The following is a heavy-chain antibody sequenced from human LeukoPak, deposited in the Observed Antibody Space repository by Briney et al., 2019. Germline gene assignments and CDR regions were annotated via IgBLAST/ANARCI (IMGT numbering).Heavy chain of an antibody. CDR2: VSPPGGGT. J-gene: IGHJ4*02. V-gene: IGHV3-23*01. CDR1: GFIFSNHG. CDR3: AKSPNYVWGSYRYTFDY. D-gene: IGHD3-16*02. Sequence: GGTLRLSCAASGFIFSNHGMNWVRQAPGKGLEWLSGVSPPGGGTYYADSVKGRFTISRDNSKNTLYLQMSSLRAEDTAVYYCAKSPNYVWGSYRYTFDYWGQGTLVTVSS.